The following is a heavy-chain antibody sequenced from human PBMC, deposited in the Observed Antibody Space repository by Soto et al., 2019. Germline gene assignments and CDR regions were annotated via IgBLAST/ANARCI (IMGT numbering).Heavy chain of an antibody. CDR2: IIPILGIA. V-gene: IGHV1-69*02. D-gene: IGHD2-15*01. J-gene: IGHJ3*02. CDR1: GGTFSSYT. Sequence: QVQLVQSGAEVKKPGSSVKVSCKASGGTFSSYTISWVRQAPGQGLEWMGRIIPILGIANYAQKFQGRVTITADKSTSTAYMELSRLRSEDTAVYYCAADTGIAAPRPTDAFDIWGQGTMVTVSS. CDR3: AADTGIAAPRPTDAFDI.